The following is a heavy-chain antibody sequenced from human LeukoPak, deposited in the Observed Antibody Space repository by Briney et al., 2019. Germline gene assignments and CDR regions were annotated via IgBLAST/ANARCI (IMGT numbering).Heavy chain of an antibody. V-gene: IGHV3-30-3*01. Sequence: GRSLRLSCAASGFTFSSYAMHWVRQAPGKGLEWVAVISYDGSNKYYADSVKGRFTISRDNSKNTLYLQMNSLRAEDTAVYYCAKGYCSGGSCYDVDYWGQGTLVTVSS. CDR3: AKGYCSGGSCYDVDY. J-gene: IGHJ4*02. CDR1: GFTFSSYA. CDR2: ISYDGSNK. D-gene: IGHD2-15*01.